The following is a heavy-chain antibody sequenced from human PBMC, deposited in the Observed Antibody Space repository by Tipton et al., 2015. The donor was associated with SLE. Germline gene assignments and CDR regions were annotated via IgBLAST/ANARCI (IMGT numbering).Heavy chain of an antibody. Sequence: TLSLTCAVYGGSFSGYYWSWIRQPPGKGLEWIGEINHSGGTNYNPSLKSRVTISVDTSKNQFSLKLSSVTAADTAVYYCARAPGLDRDYYYSSHMNVWGKGTTETVSS. V-gene: IGHV4-34*01. CDR3: ARAPGLDRDYYYSSHMNV. J-gene: IGHJ6*03. D-gene: IGHD3/OR15-3a*01. CDR1: GGSFSGYY. CDR2: INHSGGT.